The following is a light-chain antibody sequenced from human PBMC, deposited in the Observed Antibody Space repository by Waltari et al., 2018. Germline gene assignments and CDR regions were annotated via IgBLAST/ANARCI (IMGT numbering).Light chain of an antibody. V-gene: IGKV1-17*01. J-gene: IGKJ4*01. Sequence: DIQMTQSPSSLSASAGDRVTITCRASQGISTYLNWYQQKPGKPPKRLIYAASSLESGVPSRFSGSGYGTDFTLTISSLQPEDVATYYCLQYNSNRLTFGGGTKVEIK. CDR3: LQYNSNRLT. CDR2: AAS. CDR1: QGISTY.